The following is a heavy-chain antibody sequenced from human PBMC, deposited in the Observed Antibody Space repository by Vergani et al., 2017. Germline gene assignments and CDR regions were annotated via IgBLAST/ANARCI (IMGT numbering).Heavy chain of an antibody. Sequence: VNLVGSGGGVVQPGRSLRLSCATYGFIFQNYTMNWVRQAPGKGLEWVSSISGNNDDVYYADSVKGRFTISRDNAKNSLYLDMSSLRAEDTAVYYCVRDVRVSRTWGQGTLVAVSS. CDR1: GFIFQNYT. J-gene: IGHJ3*01. V-gene: IGHV3-21*01. CDR3: VRDVRVSRT. CDR2: ISGNNDDV.